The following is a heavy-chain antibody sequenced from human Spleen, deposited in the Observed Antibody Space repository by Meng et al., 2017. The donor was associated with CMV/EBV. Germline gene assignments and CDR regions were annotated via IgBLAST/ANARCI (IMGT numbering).Heavy chain of an antibody. J-gene: IGHJ6*02. CDR1: GFTFSSYA. D-gene: IGHD2-8*01. CDR2: ISYDGSNK. V-gene: IGHV3-30*04. CDR3: GGTDGRGMDV. Sequence: LSLTCAASGFTFSSYAMHWVRQAPGKGLEWVAVISYDGSNKYYADSVKGRFTISRDNSKNTLYLQMNSLRAEDTAVYYCGGTDGRGMDVWGQGTTVTVSS.